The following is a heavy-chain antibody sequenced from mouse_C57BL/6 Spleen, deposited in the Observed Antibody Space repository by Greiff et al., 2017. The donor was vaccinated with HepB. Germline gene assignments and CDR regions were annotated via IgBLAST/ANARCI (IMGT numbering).Heavy chain of an antibody. CDR3: ARRPIYYGNFACFAY. CDR1: GYTFTSYW. Sequence: QVQLQQPGAELVKPGASVKMSCKASGYTFTSYWITWVKQRPGQGLEWIGDIYPGSGSTNYNEKFKSKATLTVDTSSSTAYMQLSSLTSEDSAVYYCARRPIYYGNFACFAYWGQGTLVTVSA. V-gene: IGHV1-55*01. J-gene: IGHJ3*01. CDR2: IYPGSGST. D-gene: IGHD2-1*01.